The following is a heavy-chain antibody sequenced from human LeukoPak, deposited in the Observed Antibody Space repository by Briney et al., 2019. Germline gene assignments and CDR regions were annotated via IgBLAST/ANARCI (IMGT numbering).Heavy chain of an antibody. CDR3: ARAGLGAAADV. CDR2: ISYDGSNK. D-gene: IGHD6-13*01. V-gene: IGHV3-30*03. J-gene: IGHJ4*02. CDR1: GFTFSSYG. Sequence: GRSLRLSCAASGFTFSSYGMHWVRQAPGKGLEWVAVISYDGSNKYYADSVKGRFTISRDNSKNTLYLQMNSLRAEDTAIYYCARAGLGAAADVWGQGTLVTVSS.